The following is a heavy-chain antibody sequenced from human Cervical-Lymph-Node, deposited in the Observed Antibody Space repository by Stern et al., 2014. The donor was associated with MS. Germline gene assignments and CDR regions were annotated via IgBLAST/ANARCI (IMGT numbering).Heavy chain of an antibody. J-gene: IGHJ5*02. D-gene: IGHD6-19*01. CDR3: ARRVGSGWSGHWFDP. V-gene: IGHV1-8*01. CDR1: GYTFSSYA. Sequence: VQLVQSGAEVKKPGASVKVSCKASGYTFSSYAINWVRQATGQGLEWMGCMNRKSGNRVYAQKFQGRVTMTRNNSITTAYMELSSLRSDDTAVYYCARRVGSGWSGHWFDPWGQGTLVTVAS. CDR2: MNRKSGNR.